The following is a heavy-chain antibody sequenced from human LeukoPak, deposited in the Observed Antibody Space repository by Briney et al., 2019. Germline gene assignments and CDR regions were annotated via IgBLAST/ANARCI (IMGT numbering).Heavy chain of an antibody. V-gene: IGHV3-30*02. J-gene: IGHJ4*02. CDR1: GFTFSSYG. CDR2: IRYDGSNK. CDR3: AKDQLSSKVGFSSSWYGLRYFDY. Sequence: GGSLRLSCAASGFTFSSYGVHWVRQAPGKGLEWVAFIRYDGSNKYYADSVKGRFTISRDNSKNTLYLQMNSLRAEDTAVYYCAKDQLSSKVGFSSSWYGLRYFDYWGQGTLVTVSS. D-gene: IGHD6-13*01.